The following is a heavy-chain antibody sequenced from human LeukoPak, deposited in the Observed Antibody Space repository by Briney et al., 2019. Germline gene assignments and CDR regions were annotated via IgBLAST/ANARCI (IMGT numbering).Heavy chain of an antibody. Sequence: SETLSLTCAVYGGSFSGCYWSWIRQPPGKGLEWIGEINHSGSTNYNPSLKSRVTISVDTSKNQFSLKLSSVTAADTAVYYCARGGLYYDSSGSFDYWGQGTLVTVSS. CDR3: ARGGLYYDSSGSFDY. CDR2: INHSGST. J-gene: IGHJ4*02. V-gene: IGHV4-34*01. D-gene: IGHD3-22*01. CDR1: GGSFSGCY.